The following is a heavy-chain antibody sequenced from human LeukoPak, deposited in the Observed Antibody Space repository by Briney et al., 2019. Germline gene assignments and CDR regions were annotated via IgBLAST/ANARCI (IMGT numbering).Heavy chain of an antibody. CDR3: ARNDYGDYYYYYYMDV. Sequence: SETLSLTCTVSGGSISSSSYYWGWIRQPPGKGLEWIGSIYYSGSTYYNPSLKSRVTISVDTSKNQLSLKLSSVTAADTAVYYCARNDYGDYYYYYYMDVWGKGTTVTVSS. J-gene: IGHJ6*03. CDR2: IYYSGST. CDR1: GGSISSSSYY. D-gene: IGHD4-17*01. V-gene: IGHV4-39*07.